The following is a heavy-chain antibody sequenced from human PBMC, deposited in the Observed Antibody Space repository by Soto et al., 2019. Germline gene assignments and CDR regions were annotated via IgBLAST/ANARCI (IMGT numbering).Heavy chain of an antibody. CDR2: ISAYNGNT. Sequence: ASVKVSCKASGYTFTSYGISWVRQAPGQGLEWMGWISAYNGNTNYAQKLQGRVTMTTDTSTSTAYMELRSLRSDDTAVYYCARESLVVVAATPYYYAMDVWGQGTTVTVSS. D-gene: IGHD2-15*01. CDR1: GYTFTSYG. V-gene: IGHV1-18*01. CDR3: ARESLVVVAATPYYYAMDV. J-gene: IGHJ6*02.